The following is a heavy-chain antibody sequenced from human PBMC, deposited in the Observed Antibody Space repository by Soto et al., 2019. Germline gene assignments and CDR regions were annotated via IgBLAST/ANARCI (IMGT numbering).Heavy chain of an antibody. V-gene: IGHV4-59*08. Sequence: PSETLSLTCAVSSGFSSLNYWSWVRQPPGKGLEWIGYIHHSGSTSYNPSLKSRVTMSVDTSKNQFSLKVNSVTAADTALYYCARQGFGQLHGLVDVWGPGTTVTVSS. D-gene: IGHD3-10*01. CDR3: ARQGFGQLHGLVDV. CDR1: SGFSSLNY. J-gene: IGHJ6*02. CDR2: IHHSGST.